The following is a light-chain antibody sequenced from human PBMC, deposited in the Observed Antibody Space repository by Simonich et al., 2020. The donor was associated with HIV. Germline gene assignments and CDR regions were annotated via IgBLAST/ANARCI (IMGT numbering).Light chain of an antibody. CDR3: QQSYNTLLT. CDR1: QSITNY. J-gene: IGKJ4*01. Sequence: DIQMTQSPSSLSASVGDRVTITCRASQSITNYLNWFQPKPGKAPRLLIYAASSLQSGVPSRFSGSGSGTDFTLSISSLQPEDFATYYCQQSYNTLLTFGGGTKVEIK. CDR2: AAS. V-gene: IGKV1-39*01.